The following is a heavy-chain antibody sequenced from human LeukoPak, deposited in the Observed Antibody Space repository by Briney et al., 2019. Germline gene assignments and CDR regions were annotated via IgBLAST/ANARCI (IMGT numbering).Heavy chain of an antibody. D-gene: IGHD3-22*01. V-gene: IGHV3-48*01. CDR3: ARAPGTMIVVDY. Sequence: HPGGSLRLSCRTSEVTLMNSEMHWVRRAPGKGLEWLSFISTSGRKMSYADSVKGRFTISRDNSKNTLYLQMNSLRPDDTAVYYCARAPGTMIVVDYWGQGTLVTVSS. CDR1: EVTLMNSE. J-gene: IGHJ4*02. CDR2: ISTSGRKM.